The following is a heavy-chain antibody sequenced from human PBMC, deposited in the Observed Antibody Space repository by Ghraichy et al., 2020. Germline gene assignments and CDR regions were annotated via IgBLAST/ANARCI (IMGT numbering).Heavy chain of an antibody. V-gene: IGHV3-23*01. CDR2: ISGSGGST. J-gene: IGHJ4*02. D-gene: IGHD3-3*01. CDR1: GFTFSSYA. CDR3: AKDLGDFWSGDPQGYYFDY. Sequence: GESLNISCAASGFTFSSYAMSWVRQAPGKGLEWVSAISGSGGSTYYADSVKGRFTISRDNSKNTLYLQMNSLRAEDTAVYYCAKDLGDFWSGDPQGYYFDYWGLGTLVTVSA.